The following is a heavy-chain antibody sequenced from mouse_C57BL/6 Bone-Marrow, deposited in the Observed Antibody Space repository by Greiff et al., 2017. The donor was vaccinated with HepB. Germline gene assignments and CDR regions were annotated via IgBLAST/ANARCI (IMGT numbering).Heavy chain of an antibody. D-gene: IGHD1-1*01. CDR3: ASYYGSRVLFAY. CDR2: IYPGSGST. V-gene: IGHV1-55*01. Sequence: QVQLQQPGAELVKPGASVKMSCKASGYTFTSYWITWVKQRPGQGLEWIGDIYPGSGSTNYNEKFKSKATLTVDTSSSTAYMQLSSLTSEDSAVYYCASYYGSRVLFAYWGQGTLVTVSA. J-gene: IGHJ3*01. CDR1: GYTFTSYW.